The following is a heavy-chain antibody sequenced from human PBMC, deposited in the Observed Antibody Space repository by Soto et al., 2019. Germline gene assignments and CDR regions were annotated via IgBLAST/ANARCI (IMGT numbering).Heavy chain of an antibody. CDR3: ARALRGRFLEWLPTDYYYYGMDV. CDR1: GFTFSSYE. D-gene: IGHD3-3*01. CDR2: ISSSGSTI. J-gene: IGHJ6*02. V-gene: IGHV3-48*03. Sequence: EVQLVESGGGLVQPGGSLRLSCAASGFTFSSYEMNWVRQAPGKGLEWVSYISSSGSTIYYADSVKGRFTISRDNAKNSLYLQMNSLRAEDTAVYYCARALRGRFLEWLPTDYYYYGMDVWGQGTTVTVSS.